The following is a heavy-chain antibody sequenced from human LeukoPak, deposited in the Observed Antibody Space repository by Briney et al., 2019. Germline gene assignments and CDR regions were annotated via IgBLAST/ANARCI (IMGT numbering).Heavy chain of an antibody. Sequence: PGGSLRLSCAASGFTFSSYSMNWVRQAPGKGLEWVSSISSSRSYIYYAASVKGRYTIYRDNAKNSLYLQMNSLRAEDTAVYYCAGDDSSGWYEAVYWGQGTLVTVSS. D-gene: IGHD6-19*01. CDR1: GFTFSSYS. CDR2: ISSSRSYI. CDR3: AGDDSSGWYEAVY. J-gene: IGHJ4*02. V-gene: IGHV3-21*01.